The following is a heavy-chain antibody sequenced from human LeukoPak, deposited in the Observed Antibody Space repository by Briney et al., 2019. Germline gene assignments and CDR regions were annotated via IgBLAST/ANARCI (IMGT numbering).Heavy chain of an antibody. CDR3: ASLRGSDAFDI. V-gene: IGHV4-59*01. Sequence: SETLSLSCTVSGVSLSSYYWSCIRQPPGKGLEWIGHIYYSGSTNYNPSLKSRVTMSVDTSKNQFSLKVTSVTAADTAVYYCASLRGSDAFDIWGQGTMVTVSS. D-gene: IGHD3-10*01. CDR2: IYYSGST. J-gene: IGHJ3*02. CDR1: GVSLSSYY.